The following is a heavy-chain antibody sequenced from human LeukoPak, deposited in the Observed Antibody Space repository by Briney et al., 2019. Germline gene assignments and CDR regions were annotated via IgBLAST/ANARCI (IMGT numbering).Heavy chain of an antibody. CDR3: ARTYDFGRGPPGDAFVN. D-gene: IGHD3-3*01. Sequence: PGGSLRLSCAASGFTFSNYGIHWVRQAPGKGLEWVAVISYDGSYKYYADSVKGRFTISRDNSKNTLYLQMNSLRADVTAVYYCARTYDFGRGPPGDAFVNWGXXXLVTVSS. CDR2: ISYDGSYK. CDR1: GFTFSNYG. V-gene: IGHV3-30*03. J-gene: IGHJ3*02.